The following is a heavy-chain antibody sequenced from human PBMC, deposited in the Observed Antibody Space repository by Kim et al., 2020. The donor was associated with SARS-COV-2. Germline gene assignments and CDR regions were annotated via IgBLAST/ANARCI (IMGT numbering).Heavy chain of an antibody. CDR2: IYMFRRP. CDR3: ARARYGDYGGRWFDP. CDR1: GDSINSGDYY. J-gene: IGHJ5*02. V-gene: IGHV4-61*02. Sequence: SETLSLTCTVSGDSINSGDYYWTWIRQPAGKGLEWIGRIYMFRRPDYNPSLESRVTISVDTSNNRFSLKLGSVTAADTAVYFCARARYGDYGGRWFDPWGQGTLVIVSS. D-gene: IGHD4-17*01.